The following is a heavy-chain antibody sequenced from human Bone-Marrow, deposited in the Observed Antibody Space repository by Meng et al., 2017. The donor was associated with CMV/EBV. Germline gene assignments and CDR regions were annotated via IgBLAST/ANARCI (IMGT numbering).Heavy chain of an antibody. V-gene: IGHV3-21*01. CDR3: ARDYVRTAMVTRYYFDY. CDR2: ITSTSAFI. J-gene: IGHJ4*02. D-gene: IGHD4-23*01. Sequence: FTFSSSGRIGVRQAPGKGLEWLSSITSTSAFIYYADSVKGRFTISRDNAKNSLYLQMNSLRAEDTAVYYCARDYVRTAMVTRYYFDYWGQGTLVTVSS. CDR1: FTFSSSG.